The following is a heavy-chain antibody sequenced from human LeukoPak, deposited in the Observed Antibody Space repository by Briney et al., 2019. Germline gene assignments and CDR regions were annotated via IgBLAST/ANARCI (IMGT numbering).Heavy chain of an antibody. CDR3: ARDRDGDIVVVPAAMTFDY. CDR2: ISSSSSYI. J-gene: IGHJ4*02. Sequence: GGSLRLSCAASGSTFSSYSMNWVRQAPGKGLEWVSSISSSSSYIYYADSVKGRFTISRDNAKNSLYLQMNSLRAEDTAVYYCARDRDGDIVVVPAAMTFDYWGQGTLVTVSS. CDR1: GSTFSSYS. D-gene: IGHD2-2*01. V-gene: IGHV3-21*01.